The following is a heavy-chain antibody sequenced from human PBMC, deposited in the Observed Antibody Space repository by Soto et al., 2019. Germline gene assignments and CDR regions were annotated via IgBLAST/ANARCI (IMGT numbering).Heavy chain of an antibody. Sequence: ASVKVSCKASGYTFTSYGISWVRQAPGQGLEWMGIINPCGGNTSYAQKLQGRVTMTRDTSTSTVYMELSSLRSEDTAVYYCARDRTIFGVLGAFDIWGQGTMVTVSS. CDR1: GYTFTSYG. CDR2: INPCGGNT. J-gene: IGHJ3*02. CDR3: ARDRTIFGVLGAFDI. D-gene: IGHD3-3*01. V-gene: IGHV1-46*03.